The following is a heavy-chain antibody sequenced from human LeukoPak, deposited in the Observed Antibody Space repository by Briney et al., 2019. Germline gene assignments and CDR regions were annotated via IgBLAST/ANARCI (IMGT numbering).Heavy chain of an antibody. CDR2: ISYDGNNK. V-gene: IGHV3-30*18. CDR3: AKVRRYSYGYAYYYDGMDV. J-gene: IGHJ6*02. D-gene: IGHD5-18*01. Sequence: PGGSLRLSCVASGFTFSSYAMHWVRQAPGKGLEWVAVISYDGNNKYYGDSATGRFIISRDNSKNTLYLEMNSLRDEDTAVYYCAKVRRYSYGYAYYYDGMDVWGQGTTVTVSS. CDR1: GFTFSSYA.